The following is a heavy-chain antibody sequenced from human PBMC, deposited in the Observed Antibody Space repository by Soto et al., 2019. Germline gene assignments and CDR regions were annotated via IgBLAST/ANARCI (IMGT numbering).Heavy chain of an antibody. Sequence: QVQLVQSGAEVKKPGASVKVSCKASGYTFTSYAMHWVRQAPGQRLEWMGWINAGNGNTKYSQKLQGRVTITRDTSASTAYMELSSLRSEDTAVYYCARGYSSGWYPAEYFQHWGQGTLVTVSS. CDR2: INAGNGNT. CDR1: GYTFTSYA. D-gene: IGHD6-19*01. J-gene: IGHJ1*01. V-gene: IGHV1-3*01. CDR3: ARGYSSGWYPAEYFQH.